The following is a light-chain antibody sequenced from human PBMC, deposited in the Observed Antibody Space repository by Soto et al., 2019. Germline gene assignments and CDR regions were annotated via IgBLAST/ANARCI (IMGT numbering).Light chain of an antibody. CDR1: QEISNY. J-gene: IGKJ1*01. Sequence: DIQMIQSPSSLSASVGDRVTITCQASQEISNYLNWYQQKPGKAPKLLIYDASNLERGVPSRFSGRGSGTDFTFTISSLQPEDFATYYCQQYDQLPRTFGRGTKVEIK. CDR3: QQYDQLPRT. CDR2: DAS. V-gene: IGKV1-33*01.